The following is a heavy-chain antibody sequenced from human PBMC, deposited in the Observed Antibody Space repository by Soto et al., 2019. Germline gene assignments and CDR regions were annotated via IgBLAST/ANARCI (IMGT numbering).Heavy chain of an antibody. J-gene: IGHJ4*01. CDR3: ARGDLWVLGVTIIDYYFDY. D-gene: IGHD3-10*01. Sequence: ASVKVSCKASSYTFTTYAITWVRQAPGQGLEWMGWISTYNGNTNYAQKFQGRVTMTTDTSTNTAYMELRSLRSDDTAVYYCARGDLWVLGVTIIDYYFDYSGQGTLVTVSS. V-gene: IGHV1-18*01. CDR1: SYTFTTYA. CDR2: ISTYNGNT.